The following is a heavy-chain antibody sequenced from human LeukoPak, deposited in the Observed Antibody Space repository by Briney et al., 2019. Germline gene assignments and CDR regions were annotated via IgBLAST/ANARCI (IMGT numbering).Heavy chain of an antibody. J-gene: IGHJ4*01. D-gene: IGHD2-8*01. V-gene: IGHV3-21*01. CDR1: GFPFSTHS. Sequence: PGGSLRLSRAASGFPFSTHSLNWVRQAPGKGLEWVSSISAGGDFVYYGDSVTGRFTMSRDNAKNSLHLQIASPTAEDTAVHYCVRDKYARSNYAYFDSWGHGTLVPVSS. CDR2: ISAGGDFV. CDR3: VRDKYARSNYAYFDS.